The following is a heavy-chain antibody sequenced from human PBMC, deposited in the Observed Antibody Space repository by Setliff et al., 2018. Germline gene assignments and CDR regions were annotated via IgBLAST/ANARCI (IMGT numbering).Heavy chain of an antibody. Sequence: GGSLRLSCAVSGFSFSDKWMTWVRQTPGKGLQWVANINPDGTEKRYVDSVKGRFTISRDNAENLLFLQMNSLRAEDTALFYCATDLNWENYWGQGALVTAPQ. D-gene: IGHD1-1*01. CDR2: INPDGTEK. J-gene: IGHJ4*02. CDR3: ATDLNWENY. V-gene: IGHV3-7*01. CDR1: GFSFSDKW.